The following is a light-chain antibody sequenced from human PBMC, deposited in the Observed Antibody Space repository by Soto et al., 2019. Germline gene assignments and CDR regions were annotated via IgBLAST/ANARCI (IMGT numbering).Light chain of an antibody. J-gene: IGLJ2*01. CDR3: QSYDSSLSGSKV. CDR2: GNS. V-gene: IGLV1-40*01. Sequence: QSALTQPPSVSGAPGQRVTISCTGSSSNIGAGYDVHWYQQLPGTAPKLLIYGNSNRPSGVPDRFSGSKSGTSASLAITGLQAEDEADYHCQSYDSSLSGSKVFGGGTKLTVL. CDR1: SSNIGAGYD.